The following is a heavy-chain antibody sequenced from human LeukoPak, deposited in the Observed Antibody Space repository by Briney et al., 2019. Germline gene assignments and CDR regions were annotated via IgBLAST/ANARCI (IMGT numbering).Heavy chain of an antibody. J-gene: IGHJ6*02. CDR1: RFTFSSYW. CDR2: INRDGSEK. V-gene: IGHV3-7*01. Sequence: GGSLRLSCAASRFTFSSYWMSWVRQAPGKGLEWVANINRDGSEKYYVDSVKGRFTISRDNAKNSLYLQMNSLRAEDTAVYYCASYLLSDSRREPENGDHKYGYYYYGMDVWGQGTTVTVSS. CDR3: ASYLLSDSRREPENGDHKYGYYYYGMDV. D-gene: IGHD4-17*01.